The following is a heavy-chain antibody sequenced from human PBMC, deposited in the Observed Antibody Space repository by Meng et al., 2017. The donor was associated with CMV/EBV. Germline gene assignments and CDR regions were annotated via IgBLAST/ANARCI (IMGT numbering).Heavy chain of an antibody. D-gene: IGHD3-3*01. V-gene: IGHV4-61*01. CDR1: GGSVSSGSYY. Sequence: SETLSLTCTVSGGSVSSGSYYWSWIRQPPGKGLEWIGYIYYSGSTNSNPSLKSRVTISVDTSKNQFSLKLSSVTAADTAVYYWARDPYPSYDFWSGPNPKYYYYGMDVWGQGTTVTVS. J-gene: IGHJ6*02. CDR2: IYYSGST. CDR3: ARDPYPSYDFWSGPNPKYYYYGMDV.